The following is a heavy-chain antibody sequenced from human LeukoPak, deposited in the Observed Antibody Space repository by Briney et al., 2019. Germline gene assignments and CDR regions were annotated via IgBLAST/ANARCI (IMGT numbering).Heavy chain of an antibody. Sequence: SVKVSCKASGGTFSSYAISWVRQAPGQGLEWMGGIIPIFGTANYAQKFQGRVTITADESTSTAYMELSSLRSEDTAVYYCARNPGWSIAAAGSRFDYWGQGTLVTVSS. D-gene: IGHD6-13*01. CDR2: IIPIFGTA. CDR1: GGTFSSYA. J-gene: IGHJ4*02. CDR3: ARNPGWSIAAAGSRFDY. V-gene: IGHV1-69*13.